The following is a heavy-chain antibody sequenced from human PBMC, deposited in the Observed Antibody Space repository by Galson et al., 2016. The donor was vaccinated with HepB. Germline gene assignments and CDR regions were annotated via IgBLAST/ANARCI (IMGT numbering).Heavy chain of an antibody. CDR2: ISGNGDDI. J-gene: IGHJ6*03. CDR1: GFTFSAYA. Sequence: SLRLSCAGSGFTFSAYAMSWVRQAPGKGLEWVSEISGNGDDINYADSLKGRFTTSRDNSRNTLYLQINSLRAEDTAVYYCASDTLVVSRGVIFYMDVWGKGTTVTVAS. CDR3: ASDTLVVSRGVIFYMDV. V-gene: IGHV3-23*01. D-gene: IGHD3-10*01.